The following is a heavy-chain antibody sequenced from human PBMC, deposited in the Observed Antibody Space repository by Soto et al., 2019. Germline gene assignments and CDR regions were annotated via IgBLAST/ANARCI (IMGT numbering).Heavy chain of an antibody. CDR1: GGSISSYY. D-gene: IGHD1-26*01. Sequence: SETLSLTCTVSGGSISSYYWSWIRQPPGKGLEWIGYIYYSGSTNYNPSLKSRVTISVDTSKDQFSLKVSSVTAADTAVYYCARRYGGNFDYWGQGTLVTVS. J-gene: IGHJ4*02. V-gene: IGHV4-59*01. CDR2: IYYSGST. CDR3: ARRYGGNFDY.